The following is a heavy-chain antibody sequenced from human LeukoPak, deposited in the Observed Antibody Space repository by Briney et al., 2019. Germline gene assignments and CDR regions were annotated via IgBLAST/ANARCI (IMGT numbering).Heavy chain of an antibody. V-gene: IGHV3-53*05. Sequence: GGSLRLSCAVSGFTVSSNYMSWVRQPPGKGLEWVSGIYTGGSTYSADSVKGRFTIFRDNSKNTLSLQMNSLRHEDTAVYYCASPGSGYDGLGDYWGQGTLVTVSS. J-gene: IGHJ4*02. CDR1: GFTVSSNY. CDR2: IYTGGST. CDR3: ASPGSGYDGLGDY. D-gene: IGHD5-12*01.